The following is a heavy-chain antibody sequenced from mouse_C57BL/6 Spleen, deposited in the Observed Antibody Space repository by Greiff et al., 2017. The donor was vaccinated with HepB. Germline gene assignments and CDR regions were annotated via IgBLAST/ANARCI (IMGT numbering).Heavy chain of an antibody. CDR1: GYTFTSYW. D-gene: IGHD1-1*01. V-gene: IGHV1-53*01. CDR2: INPSNGGT. J-gene: IGHJ1*03. Sequence: VKLQQPGTELVKPGASVKLSCKASGYTFTSYWMHWVKQRPGQGLEWIGNINPSNGGTNYNEKFKSKATLTVDKSSSTAYMQLSSLTSEDSAVYYCAGSGISVWYLDVWGTGTTVTVSS. CDR3: AGSGISVWYLDV.